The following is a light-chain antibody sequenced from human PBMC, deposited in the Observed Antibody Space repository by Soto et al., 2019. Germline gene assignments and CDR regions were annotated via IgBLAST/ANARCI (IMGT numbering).Light chain of an antibody. Sequence: ALQMTQAPSSLSASVGDRVTITCRASQGIRNDLGWYQQKPGKAPKLLIYAASSLQSGVPSRFSGSGSGTDFTLTISSLQPEDFATYYCQHGYVAPYSFGQGTK. CDR2: AAS. V-gene: IGKV1-6*01. CDR3: QHGYVAPYS. J-gene: IGKJ2*03. CDR1: QGIRND.